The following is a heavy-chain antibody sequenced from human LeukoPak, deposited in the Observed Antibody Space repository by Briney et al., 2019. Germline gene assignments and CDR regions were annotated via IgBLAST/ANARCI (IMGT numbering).Heavy chain of an antibody. CDR2: ISSRSSTI. D-gene: IGHD2-15*01. V-gene: IGHV3-48*02. J-gene: IGHJ4*02. CDR3: ARGCSGGSCFGDFDY. CDR1: GFTFSSYE. Sequence: GGSLRLSCAPSGFTFSSYEMNWVRQAPGKGLEWISYISSRSSTIYYADSVKGRFTISRDNAKNSLYLQMNSLRDEDTAVYYCARGCSGGSCFGDFDYWGQGTLGTVSS.